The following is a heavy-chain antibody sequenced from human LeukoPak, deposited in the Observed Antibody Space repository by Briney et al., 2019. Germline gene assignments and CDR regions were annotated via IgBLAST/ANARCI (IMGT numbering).Heavy chain of an antibody. CDR2: MNPNSGNT. V-gene: IGHV1-8*01. CDR3: ARGVSYSSGRAPHDAFDI. CDR1: GYTFTSYD. J-gene: IGHJ3*02. Sequence: ASVKVSCKASGYTFTSYDINWVRQATGQGLEWMGWMNPNSGNTGYAQKFQGRVTMTRNTSISTAYMELSSLRSEDTAVYYCARGVSYSSGRAPHDAFDIWGQGTMVTVSS. D-gene: IGHD3-10*01.